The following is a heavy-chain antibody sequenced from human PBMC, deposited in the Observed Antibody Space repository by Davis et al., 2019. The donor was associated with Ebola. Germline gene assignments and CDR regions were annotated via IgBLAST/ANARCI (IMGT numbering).Heavy chain of an antibody. CDR3: ARSQDYYYGMDV. V-gene: IGHV3-9*01. D-gene: IGHD6-19*01. CDR2: ISWGSGSI. CDR1: GFTFNTYA. J-gene: IGHJ6*02. Sequence: SLKISCAASGFTFNTYAMHWFRQAPGKGLDWVSSISWGSGSIAYADSVKGRFTISRDNAKKMLYRQMNSLRVEDTAVYYCARSQDYYYGMDVWGPGTTVTVSS.